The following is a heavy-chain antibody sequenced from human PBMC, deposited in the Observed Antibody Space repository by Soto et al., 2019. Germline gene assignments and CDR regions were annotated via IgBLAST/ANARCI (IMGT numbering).Heavy chain of an antibody. Sequence: QVQLVQSGAEVKKPGASVKVSCKASGYTFTSYGISWVRQAPGQGLEWMGWISAYNGNTNYAQKLQGRVTMTTDTSTSTAYMELRSLRSDDTAVYYSARVSYSNSFEGGGMDVWGQGTTVTVSS. V-gene: IGHV1-18*01. CDR2: ISAYNGNT. CDR1: GYTFTSYG. D-gene: IGHD4-4*01. CDR3: ARVSYSNSFEGGGMDV. J-gene: IGHJ6*02.